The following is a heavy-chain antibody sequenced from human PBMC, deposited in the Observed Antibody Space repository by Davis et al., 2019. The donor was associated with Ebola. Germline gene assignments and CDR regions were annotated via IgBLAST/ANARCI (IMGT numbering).Heavy chain of an antibody. CDR1: GYTITTYG. V-gene: IGHV1-18*01. CDR3: ARGPRSTNPGYRSAL. J-gene: IGHJ4*02. D-gene: IGHD2-15*01. CDR2: IGPYNGDT. Sequence: ASVKVSCKASGYTITTYGVIWVRQAPGQGLEWMGWIGPYNGDTKYAQTFQARVTMTTDTSTNTASLELWNLRSDDTAVYYCARGPRSTNPGYRSALWGQGTLVTVSS.